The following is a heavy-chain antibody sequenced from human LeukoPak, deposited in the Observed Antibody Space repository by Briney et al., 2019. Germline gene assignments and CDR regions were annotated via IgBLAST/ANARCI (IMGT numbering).Heavy chain of an antibody. J-gene: IGHJ6*02. CDR3: ARDGAYCSGGSCYHYYYYYYGMDV. V-gene: IGHV4-34*01. Sequence: SETLSLTCAVYGGSFSGYYWSWIRQPPGKGLEWIGEINHSGSTNYNPSLKSRVTMSVDTSKNQFSLKLSSVTAADTAVYYCARDGAYCSGGSCYHYYYYYYGMDVWGQGTTVTVSS. CDR1: GGSFSGYY. D-gene: IGHD2-15*01. CDR2: INHSGST.